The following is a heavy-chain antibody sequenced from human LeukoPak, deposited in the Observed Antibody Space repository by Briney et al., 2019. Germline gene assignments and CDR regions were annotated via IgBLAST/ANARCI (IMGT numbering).Heavy chain of an antibody. CDR3: AKDFRIGYSAHFDY. CDR2: IYENGGTT. J-gene: IGHJ4*02. D-gene: IGHD2-21*01. Sequence: GGSLRLSCVGSGFTFRSHAMSWVRQAPEKGLESVSGIYENGGTTYYADSVKGRFSISRDNSKNTLYLQMGSLRGEDTAVYYCAKDFRIGYSAHFDYWGQGALVTVSS. CDR1: GFTFRSHA. V-gene: IGHV3-23*01.